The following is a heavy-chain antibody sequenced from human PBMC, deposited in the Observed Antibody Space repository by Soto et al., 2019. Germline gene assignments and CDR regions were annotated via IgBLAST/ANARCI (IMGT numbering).Heavy chain of an antibody. J-gene: IGHJ6*02. V-gene: IGHV3-21*01. D-gene: IGHD3-3*01. CDR2: ISSSSSYI. CDR3: AREGIHDFWSGYYTPYGMDV. CDR1: GFTFSSYT. Sequence: GGALRLSCAGSGFTFSSYTMNWVRQAPGKGLEWVSSISSSSSYIYYADSVKGRFTISRDNAKNSLYPQMNSLRAEDTAVYYCAREGIHDFWSGYYTPYGMDVWGQGTTVPVSS.